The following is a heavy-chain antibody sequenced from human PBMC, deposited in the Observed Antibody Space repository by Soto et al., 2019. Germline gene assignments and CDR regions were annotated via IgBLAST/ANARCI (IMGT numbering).Heavy chain of an antibody. CDR1: GFTFSSYV. CDR3: AKILWPGYCTTSSCDVFDY. J-gene: IGHJ4*02. V-gene: IGHV3-30*18. CDR2: ILNDGSNK. D-gene: IGHD2-2*03. Sequence: QVQLVESGGDVVQPGRSLRLSCEASGFTFSSYVMHWVRQAPGKGLEWVAVILNDGSNKYYIDSVKGRFTISRDNSKSTLYLQMNSLKVEDTAVYYCAKILWPGYCTTSSCDVFDYWGQVTLVTGSS.